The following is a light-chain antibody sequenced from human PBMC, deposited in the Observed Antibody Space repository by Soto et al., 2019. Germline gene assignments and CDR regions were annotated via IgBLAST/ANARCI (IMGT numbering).Light chain of an antibody. CDR3: ATWDDSLNLLYV. J-gene: IGLJ1*01. Sequence: QSLLTQPPSASGTPGQRVTISCSGDISSIERNTVSWYQQLPGMAPKLLIYLNSRRPSVVPDRFSGSKSGTSASLAISGLQSEDEAEYYCATWDDSLNLLYVFGTGTKVTVL. V-gene: IGLV1-44*01. CDR1: ISSIERNT. CDR2: LNS.